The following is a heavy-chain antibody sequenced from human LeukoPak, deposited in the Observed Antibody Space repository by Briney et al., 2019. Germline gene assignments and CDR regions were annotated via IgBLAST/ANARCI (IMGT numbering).Heavy chain of an antibody. CDR1: GYSFTSYW. CDR3: ARHGQQQLVPPLDY. J-gene: IGHJ4*02. CDR2: IYPGDSDT. V-gene: IGHV5-51*01. D-gene: IGHD6-13*01. Sequence: GESLQISCKGSGYSFTSYWIGWVRQMPGKGLEWMGIIYPGDSDTRYSPSFQGRATISADKSISTAYLQWSSLKASDTAMYYCARHGQQQLVPPLDYWGQGTLVTVSS.